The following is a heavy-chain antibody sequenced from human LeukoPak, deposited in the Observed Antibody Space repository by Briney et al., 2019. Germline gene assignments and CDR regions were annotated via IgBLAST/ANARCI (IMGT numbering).Heavy chain of an antibody. D-gene: IGHD6-6*01. CDR3: ARAMSIAARLQTILDY. CDR1: GGSISSYY. CDR2: IYYSGST. V-gene: IGHV4-59*01. J-gene: IGHJ4*02. Sequence: SETLSLTCTVSGGSISSYYWSWIRQPPGKGLEWLGYIYYSGSTNYNPSLKSRVTISVDTSKNQFSLKLSSVTAADTAVYYCARAMSIAARLQTILDYWGQGTLVPVSS.